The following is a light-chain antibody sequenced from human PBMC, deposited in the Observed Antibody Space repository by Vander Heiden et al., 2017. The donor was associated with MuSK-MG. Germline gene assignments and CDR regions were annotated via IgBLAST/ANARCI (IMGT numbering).Light chain of an antibody. Sequence: EIVMTQYPATLYVSPGERATLSCRASQSVRSKLAWYQQKPGQSPRLLMYGASTRVTGIPVRFIGSGSGTEFTLTISSLQSEDFAVYYCHQYNNWPPHTFGQGTKLE. V-gene: IGKV3-15*01. CDR2: GAS. CDR1: QSVRSK. CDR3: HQYNNWPPHT. J-gene: IGKJ2*01.